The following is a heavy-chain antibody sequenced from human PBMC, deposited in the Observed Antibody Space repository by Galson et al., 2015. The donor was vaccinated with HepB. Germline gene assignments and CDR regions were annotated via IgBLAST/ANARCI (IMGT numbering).Heavy chain of an antibody. D-gene: IGHD3-3*01. CDR3: TRGSYYDFWSGYYTDSDFDY. CDR2: IRSKANSYAT. V-gene: IGHV3-73*01. J-gene: IGHJ4*02. CDR1: GFTFSGSA. Sequence: SLRLSCAASGFTFSGSAMHWVRQASGKGLEWVGRIRSKANSYATAYAASVKGRFTISRDDSKNTAYLQMNSLKTEDTAVYYCTRGSYYDFWSGYYTDSDFDYWGQGTLVTVSS.